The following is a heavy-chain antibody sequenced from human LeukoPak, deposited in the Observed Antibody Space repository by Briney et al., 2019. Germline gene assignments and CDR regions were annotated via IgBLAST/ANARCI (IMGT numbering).Heavy chain of an antibody. V-gene: IGHV3-48*03. J-gene: IGHJ4*02. CDR1: GFTFSSYE. D-gene: IGHD5-18*01. Sequence: QPGGSLRLSCAASGFTFSSYEMNWVRQAPGKGPEWVSYISSSGSTIYYADSVKGRFTISRDNAKNSLYLQMNSLRAEDTAVYYCAREDTAMGPFDYWGQGTLVTVPS. CDR2: ISSSGSTI. CDR3: AREDTAMGPFDY.